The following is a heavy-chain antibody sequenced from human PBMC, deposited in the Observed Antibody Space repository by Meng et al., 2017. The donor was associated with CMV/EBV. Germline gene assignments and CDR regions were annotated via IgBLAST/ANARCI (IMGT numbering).Heavy chain of an antibody. CDR1: GVG. CDR3: AHSNDIVVVPAAIYVLYYLDY. CDR2: IYWNDYK. V-gene: IGHV2-5*01. D-gene: IGHD2-2*02. J-gene: IGHJ4*02. Sequence: GVGVGLIRQPPVKALEWLALIYWNDYKRYSPSLKSRLTITKDPSKNQVVLTMTNMDPADTATYYCAHSNDIVVVPAAIYVLYYLDYWGQGTLVTVSS.